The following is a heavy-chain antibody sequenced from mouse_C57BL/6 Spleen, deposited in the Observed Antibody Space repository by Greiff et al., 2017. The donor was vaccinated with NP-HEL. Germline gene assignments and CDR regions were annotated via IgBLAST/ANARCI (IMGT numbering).Heavy chain of an antibody. D-gene: IGHD1-1*01. V-gene: IGHV1-64*01. CDR2: IHPNSGST. J-gene: IGHJ2*01. Sequence: VQLQQSGAELVKPGASVKLSCKASGYTFTSYWMHWVKQRPGQGLEWIGMIHPNSGSTNYNEKLKSKATLTVDKSSSTAYMQLSSLTSEDSAVYYCCITTVVENFDYWGQGTTLTVSS. CDR1: GYTFTSYW. CDR3: CITTVVENFDY.